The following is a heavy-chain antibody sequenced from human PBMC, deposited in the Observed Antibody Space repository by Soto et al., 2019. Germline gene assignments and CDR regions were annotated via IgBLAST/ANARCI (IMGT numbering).Heavy chain of an antibody. D-gene: IGHD5-12*01. Sequence: ASVKVSCKASGGTFSNYAISWARQAPGQGLEWMGGIIPIFGTANYAQKFQGRVTITADESTSTAYLDLSRLRSEDTAVYYCARPVEMATISRSYLFYWGQGTLVTVSS. CDR2: IIPIFGTA. V-gene: IGHV1-69*13. CDR1: GGTFSNYA. CDR3: ARPVEMATISRSYLFY. J-gene: IGHJ4*02.